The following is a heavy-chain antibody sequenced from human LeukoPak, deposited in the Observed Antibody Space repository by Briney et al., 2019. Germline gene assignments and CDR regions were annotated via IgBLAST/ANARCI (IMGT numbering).Heavy chain of an antibody. Sequence: GESLKISCKGSGYSFTSYWIGWVRQMPGKGLEWMGIIYPGDSDTRYSPSFQGQVNISADKSISTAYLQWSSLKAADTAMYYCASLYSADAFDIWGQGTMVTVSS. V-gene: IGHV5-51*01. CDR1: GYSFTSYW. CDR3: ASLYSADAFDI. D-gene: IGHD4-11*01. CDR2: IYPGDSDT. J-gene: IGHJ3*02.